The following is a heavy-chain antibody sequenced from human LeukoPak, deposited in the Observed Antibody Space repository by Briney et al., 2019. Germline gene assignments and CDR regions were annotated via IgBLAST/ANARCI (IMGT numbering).Heavy chain of an antibody. CDR3: ARDPGIGVAGTDFQH. D-gene: IGHD6-19*01. Sequence: ASVKVSCKASGYTFTDYYIHWVRQAPGQGLEWMGRINPNSGGTNYAQKFQGGVTMTRDTSISTAYMELSSLRSDDTAVYYCARDPGIGVAGTDFQHWGQGTLVTVSS. CDR1: GYTFTDYY. J-gene: IGHJ1*01. CDR2: INPNSGGT. V-gene: IGHV1-2*06.